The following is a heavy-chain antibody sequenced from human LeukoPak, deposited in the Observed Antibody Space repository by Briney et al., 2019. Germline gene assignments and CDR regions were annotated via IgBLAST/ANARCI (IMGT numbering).Heavy chain of an antibody. CDR3: ARHLPSTYYYDSSAYPPDDY. V-gene: IGHV5-10-1*01. Sequence: GESLKISCKGSGYSFTSYWISWVCQMAGKGLEWMGRIDPSDSYTNYSPSFQGHVTISADKSISTAYLQWSSLKASDTAMYYCARHLPSTYYYDSSAYPPDDYWGQGTLVTVSS. CDR2: IDPSDSYT. D-gene: IGHD3-22*01. J-gene: IGHJ4*02. CDR1: GYSFTSYW.